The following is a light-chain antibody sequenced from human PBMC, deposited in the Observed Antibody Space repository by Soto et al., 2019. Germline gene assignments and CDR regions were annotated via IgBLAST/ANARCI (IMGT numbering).Light chain of an antibody. CDR1: SSDVGAYHY. CDR2: DVS. V-gene: IGLV2-14*01. J-gene: IGLJ2*01. Sequence: QSALTQPASVSGSPGQSITISCTGTSSDVGAYHYVSWYQQHPGKAPKLMIYDVSDRPSGVSNRFSGSKSGNTASLTISGLQAEDEADYYCSSYTNSDSPAVFGGET. CDR3: SSYTNSDSPAV.